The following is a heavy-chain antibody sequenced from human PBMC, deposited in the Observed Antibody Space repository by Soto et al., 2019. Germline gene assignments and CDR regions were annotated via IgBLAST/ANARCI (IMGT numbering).Heavy chain of an antibody. CDR3: ARAPYSSSWYTFDP. Sequence: DVQLVESGGGLVQPGGSLRLSCAASGFTVNSNYMSWVRQAPGNGLEWVSVVHSGGNTYYADSVKGRFTISRDISKNTLYLQMNSLRAEATAVYYCARAPYSSSWYTFDPWGQGTLVTVSS. CDR1: GFTVNSNY. D-gene: IGHD6-13*01. J-gene: IGHJ5*02. V-gene: IGHV3-66*01. CDR2: VHSGGNT.